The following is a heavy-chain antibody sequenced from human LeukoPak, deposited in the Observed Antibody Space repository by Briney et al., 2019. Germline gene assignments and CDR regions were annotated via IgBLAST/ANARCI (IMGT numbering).Heavy chain of an antibody. J-gene: IGHJ4*02. Sequence: PGRSLRLSCAASGFTFSSYAMHWVRQAPGKGLEWVAVISYDGSNKYYADSVKGRFTISRDNSKNTLYLQMNSLRAEDTAVYYCAKAAGVKTFGEVIVSTHRPNIDYWGQGTLVIVSS. V-gene: IGHV3-30*04. D-gene: IGHD3-16*02. CDR1: GFTFSSYA. CDR3: AKAAGVKTFGEVIVSTHRPNIDY. CDR2: ISYDGSNK.